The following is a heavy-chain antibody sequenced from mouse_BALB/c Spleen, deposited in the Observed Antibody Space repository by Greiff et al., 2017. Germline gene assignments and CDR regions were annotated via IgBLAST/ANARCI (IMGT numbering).Heavy chain of an antibody. J-gene: IGHJ1*01. CDR3: ARGNVDWYFDV. V-gene: IGHV1-54*01. CDR1: GYAFTNYL. CDR2: INPGSGGT. Sequence: VQLQQSGAELVRPGTSVKVSCKASGYAFTNYLIEWVKQRPGQGLEWIGVINPGSGGTNYNEKFKGKATLTADKSSSTAYMQLSSLTSDDSAVYYCARGNVDWYFDVWGAGTTVTVSS.